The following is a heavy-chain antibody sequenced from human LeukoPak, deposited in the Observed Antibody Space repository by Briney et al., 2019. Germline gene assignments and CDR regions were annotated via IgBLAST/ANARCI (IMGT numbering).Heavy chain of an antibody. CDR2: IYHSGST. CDR3: ARGPSGYSYGIEY. Sequence: PSEAQSLTCARSGCSISRGYYWGWIRQPPGKGLEWIGSIYHSGSTYYNPSLKSRGTISVDTSKNQFSLKLSSVTAADTAVYYCARGPSGYSYGIEYWGQGTLLTAS. CDR1: GCSISRGYY. J-gene: IGHJ4*02. V-gene: IGHV4-38-2*01. D-gene: IGHD5-18*01.